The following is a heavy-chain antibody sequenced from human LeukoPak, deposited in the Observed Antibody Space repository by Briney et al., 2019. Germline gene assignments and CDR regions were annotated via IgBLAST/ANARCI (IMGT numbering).Heavy chain of an antibody. CDR3: SRGILGATEVRDY. Sequence: PGGSLRLSCAASGFTFSTYWMNWVRQAPGTGLEWVANIKQDGSEKYYVDSVKGRFTISRDNSKNTLYLQMNSLRAEDTAVYYCSRGILGATEVRDYWGQGTLVTVSS. J-gene: IGHJ4*02. CDR1: GFTFSTYW. V-gene: IGHV3-7*03. CDR2: IKQDGSEK. D-gene: IGHD1-26*01.